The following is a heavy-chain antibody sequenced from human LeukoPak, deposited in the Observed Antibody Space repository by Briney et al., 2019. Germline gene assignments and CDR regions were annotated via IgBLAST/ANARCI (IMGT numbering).Heavy chain of an antibody. V-gene: IGHV1-18*01. CDR1: GYTFTTYR. D-gene: IGHD1-26*01. Sequence: GASVKVSCKASGYTFTTYRISWVRQAPGQGLEWMGWISAYNGDAHYAQKLQGRVTMTTDTSTNTAYMELRSLRSDDTAVYYCARVGGGNYYYFDYWGQGTLVTVSS. CDR3: ARVGGGNYYYFDY. J-gene: IGHJ4*02. CDR2: ISAYNGDA.